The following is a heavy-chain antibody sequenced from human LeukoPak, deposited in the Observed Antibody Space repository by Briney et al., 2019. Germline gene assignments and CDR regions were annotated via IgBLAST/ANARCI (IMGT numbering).Heavy chain of an antibody. V-gene: IGHV6-1*01. J-gene: IGHJ4*02. CDR3: AGEGYSSGWYGGGYYFDY. D-gene: IGHD6-19*01. CDR2: TYYRSMWYN. Sequence: SQTLSLTCAISGDSVSSNSAAWNWIRQSPSRGLEWLGRTYYRSMWYNDYAVSVKSRITINPDTSKNQFSLQLNSVTPEDTAVYYCAGEGYSSGWYGGGYYFDYWGQGTLVTVSS. CDR1: GDSVSSNSAA.